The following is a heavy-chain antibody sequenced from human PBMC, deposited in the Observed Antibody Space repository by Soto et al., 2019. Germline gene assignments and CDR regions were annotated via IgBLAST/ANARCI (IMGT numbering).Heavy chain of an antibody. J-gene: IGHJ4*02. Sequence: GGSLRLSCAASGFTFSSYAMSWVRQAPGKGLEWVSAISGSGGSTYYADSVRGRFTISRDNSKNTLYLQMNSLRAEDTAVYYCARPIDYYGSGSYWDSDYWGQGTLVTVSS. CDR3: ARPIDYYGSGSYWDSDY. CDR2: ISGSGGST. CDR1: GFTFSSYA. D-gene: IGHD3-10*01. V-gene: IGHV3-23*01.